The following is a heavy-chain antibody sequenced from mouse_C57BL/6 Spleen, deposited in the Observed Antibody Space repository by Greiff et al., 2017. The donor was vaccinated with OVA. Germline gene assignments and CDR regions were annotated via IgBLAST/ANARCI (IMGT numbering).Heavy chain of an antibody. CDR3: ARGGYYDYFAY. D-gene: IGHD2-4*01. Sequence: VQLQQPGAELVKPGASVKLSCTASGYTFTSYWMHWVKQRPGQGLEWIGMIHPNSGSTNYNEKFKSKATLTVDKSSSTAYMQLSSLKSEDSAVYYCARGGYYDYFAYWGQGTLVTVSA. J-gene: IGHJ3*01. CDR1: GYTFTSYW. V-gene: IGHV1-64*01. CDR2: IHPNSGST.